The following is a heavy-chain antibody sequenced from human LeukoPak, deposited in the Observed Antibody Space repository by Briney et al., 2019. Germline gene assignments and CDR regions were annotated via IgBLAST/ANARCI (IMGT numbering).Heavy chain of an antibody. Sequence: SVKVSCKASGGTFSSYAISWVRQAPGQGLEWMGGIIPIFGTANYAQKFQGRVTITADESTSTAYMELSSLRSEDTAVYYCASGGYSGYDDPHDASFADYWGQGTLVTVSS. D-gene: IGHD5-12*01. CDR3: ASGGYSGYDDPHDASFADY. V-gene: IGHV1-69*13. J-gene: IGHJ4*02. CDR1: GGTFSSYA. CDR2: IIPIFGTA.